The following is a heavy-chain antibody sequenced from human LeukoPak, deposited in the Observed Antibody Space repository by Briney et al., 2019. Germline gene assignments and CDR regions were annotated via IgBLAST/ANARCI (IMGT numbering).Heavy chain of an antibody. Sequence: GGSLRLSCAASGFIFSTYAMSWVRQAPGKGLEWVSGIIGSGDSTYYADSVKGRFTISRDNSKNTLYLQMNSLRADDTAVYYCAKDYYYDSSGYYPPVLGYWGQGTLVTVSS. CDR2: IIGSGDST. D-gene: IGHD3-22*01. J-gene: IGHJ4*02. CDR3: AKDYYYDSSGYYPPVLGY. V-gene: IGHV3-23*01. CDR1: GFIFSTYA.